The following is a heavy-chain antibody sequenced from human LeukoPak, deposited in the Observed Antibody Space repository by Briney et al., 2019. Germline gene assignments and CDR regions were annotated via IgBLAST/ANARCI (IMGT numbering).Heavy chain of an antibody. Sequence: SETLSLTCTVSGGSISGYYWSWIRQPPGKGLEWIGYIYNSGTTKYNPSLKSRVTISVAPSKNQFSLKLSSVTAADTALYYCARHRVGCLDIDYWGQGTLVTVSS. D-gene: IGHD1-26*01. V-gene: IGHV4-59*08. CDR2: IYNSGTT. CDR1: GGSISGYY. J-gene: IGHJ4*02. CDR3: ARHRVGCLDIDY.